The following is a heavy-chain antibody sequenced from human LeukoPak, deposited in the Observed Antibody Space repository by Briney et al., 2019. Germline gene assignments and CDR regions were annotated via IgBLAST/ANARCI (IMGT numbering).Heavy chain of an antibody. V-gene: IGHV4-34*01. CDR3: ARSRVLRYFDWLLPYDY. CDR2: INHSGST. J-gene: IGHJ4*02. CDR1: GFTFSDYY. D-gene: IGHD3-9*01. Sequence: LRLSCAASGFTFSDYYMSWIRQPPGKGLEWIGEINHSGSTNYNPSLKSRVTISVDTSKNQFSLKLSSVTAADTAVYYCARSRVLRYFDWLLPYDYWGQGTLVTVSS.